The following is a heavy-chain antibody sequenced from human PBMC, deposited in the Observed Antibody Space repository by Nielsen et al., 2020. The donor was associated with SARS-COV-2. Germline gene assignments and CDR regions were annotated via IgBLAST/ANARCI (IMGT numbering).Heavy chain of an antibody. V-gene: IGHV5-51*01. CDR2: IHPADSDT. D-gene: IGHD5-18*01. Sequence: GESLKISSKGSGYSFTNYWIAWVRQMPGKGQDWMGIIHPADSDTRYSPSFRGQVTISADKSISTAYLQWSSLKASDTAMYYCARGGGYNYGILDYWGQGTLVTVSS. CDR1: GYSFTNYW. CDR3: ARGGGYNYGILDY. J-gene: IGHJ4*02.